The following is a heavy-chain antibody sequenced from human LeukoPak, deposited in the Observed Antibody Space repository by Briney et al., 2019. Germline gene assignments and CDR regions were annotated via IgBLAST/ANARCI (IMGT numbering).Heavy chain of an antibody. Sequence: PGGSLRLSCVASGFTFTSYWMHWVRQAPGKGLVWVSRISGSGGRTYFADSVKGRFTISRDNSKNTLYLQMNSLRAEDTAVYYCARQAGAYSHPYDYWGQGTLVTVSS. CDR3: ARQAGAYSHPYDY. V-gene: IGHV3-74*01. D-gene: IGHD4/OR15-4a*01. J-gene: IGHJ4*02. CDR1: GFTFTSYW. CDR2: ISGSGGRT.